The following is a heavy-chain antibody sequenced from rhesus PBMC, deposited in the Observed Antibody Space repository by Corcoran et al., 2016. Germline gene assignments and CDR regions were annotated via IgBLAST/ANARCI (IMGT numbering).Heavy chain of an antibody. CDR3: ARGGTGTFDL. Sequence: QVQLQESGPGLVKPSETLSLTCVVSGGSISSGHYYWSWIRQPPGKGLEWIGYLSYDDLTTSRPSLQSRVAISRDTSRNQVSLRLTSVTAADTAVYYCARGGTGTFDLWGQGVLVTVSS. CDR2: LSYDDLT. CDR1: GGSISSGHYY. V-gene: IGHV4-122*02. D-gene: IGHD1-7*02. J-gene: IGHJ4*01.